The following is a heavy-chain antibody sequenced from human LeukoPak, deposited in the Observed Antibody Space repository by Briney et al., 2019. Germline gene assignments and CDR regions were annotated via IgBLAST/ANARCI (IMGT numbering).Heavy chain of an antibody. Sequence: PSETLSLTCTVSGGSISSYYWSWIRQPAGKGLEWIGRIYTSGSTNYNPSLKSRVTMSVDTSKNQFSLKLSSVAAADTAVYYCARAGADLDYDILTGYYYYYMDVWGKETTVTVSS. J-gene: IGHJ6*03. V-gene: IGHV4-4*07. D-gene: IGHD3-9*01. CDR3: ARAGADLDYDILTGYYYYYMDV. CDR2: IYTSGST. CDR1: GGSISSYY.